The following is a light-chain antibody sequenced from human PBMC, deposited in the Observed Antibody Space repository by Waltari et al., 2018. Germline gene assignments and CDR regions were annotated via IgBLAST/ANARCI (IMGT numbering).Light chain of an antibody. CDR2: NAS. CDR1: QSLSSW. CDR3: QQYDSYSRT. V-gene: IGKV1-5*03. J-gene: IGKJ1*01. Sequence: DIRMTQSPSTLSASVGDRVTITCRASQSLSSWLAWYQQKPGKAPKFLIYNASTLESGVPSSFSGSGSGTEFTLTINSLQPDDFATYYCQQYDSYSRTFGQGTKVEIK.